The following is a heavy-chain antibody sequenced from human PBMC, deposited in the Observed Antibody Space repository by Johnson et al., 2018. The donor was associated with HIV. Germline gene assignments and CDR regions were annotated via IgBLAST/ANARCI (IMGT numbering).Heavy chain of an antibody. V-gene: IGHV3-20*04. Sequence: VQLVESGGGVVRPGGSLRLSCEASGFSFDDYGMNWVRQVPGKGLEWVSGISGSGASTYYADSVKGRFTISRDNSKNSLYLQMNSLRAEDTAVYYCARGLGVIVIADAFDIWGQGTMVTVSS. CDR3: ARGLGVIVIADAFDI. D-gene: IGHD3-16*02. CDR2: ISGSGAST. CDR1: GFSFDDYG. J-gene: IGHJ3*02.